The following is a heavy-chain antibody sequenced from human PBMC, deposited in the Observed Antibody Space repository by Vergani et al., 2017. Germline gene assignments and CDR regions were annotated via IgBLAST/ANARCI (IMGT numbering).Heavy chain of an antibody. J-gene: IGHJ4*02. V-gene: IGHV4-34*01. CDR1: GGSFSGYY. Sequence: QVQLQQWGAGLLKPSETLSLTCAVYGGSFSGYYWSWIRQPPGKGLAWIGEINHSGSTNYNPSLKSRVTISVDTSKNQFSLKLSSVTAADTAVYYCARLAARRPWDYWGQGTLVTVSS. D-gene: IGHD6-6*01. CDR2: INHSGST. CDR3: ARLAARRPWDY.